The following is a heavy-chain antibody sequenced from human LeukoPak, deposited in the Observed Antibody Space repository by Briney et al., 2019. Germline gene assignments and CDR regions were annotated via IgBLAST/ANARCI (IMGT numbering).Heavy chain of an antibody. V-gene: IGHV3-23*01. CDR3: AKDQVPAAIWDWFDP. CDR2: ISGSGGST. D-gene: IGHD2-2*01. CDR1: GFTLSNYA. Sequence: GGSLRLSCVASGFTLSNYAMSWVRQAPGKGLEWVSAISGSGGSTYYADSVKGRFTISRDNSKNTLYLQMNSLRAEDTAVYYCAKDQVPAAIWDWFDPWGQGTLVTVSS. J-gene: IGHJ5*02.